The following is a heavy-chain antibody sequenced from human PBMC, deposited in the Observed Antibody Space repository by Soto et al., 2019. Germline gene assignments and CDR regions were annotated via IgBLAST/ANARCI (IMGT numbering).Heavy chain of an antibody. CDR1: GFTFSSCA. V-gene: IGHV3-23*01. CDR3: AKGHPGGSCYSGLDC. J-gene: IGHJ4*02. D-gene: IGHD2-15*01. Sequence: GSLRLSCAASGFTFSSCAMTWVRQAPGKGLEWVLCISGSGDTTYYADSVKGRFTISRDTSKNTVYLQMNSLRADDTAVYYCAKGHPGGSCYSGLDCWGRGTLVTVSS. CDR2: ISGSGDTT.